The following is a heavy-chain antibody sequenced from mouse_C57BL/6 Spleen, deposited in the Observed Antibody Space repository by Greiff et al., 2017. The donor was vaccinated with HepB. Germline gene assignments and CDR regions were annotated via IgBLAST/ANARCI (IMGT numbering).Heavy chain of an antibody. CDR2: IYPGSGST. CDR3: ARRGDYYYYAMDY. J-gene: IGHJ4*01. Sequence: QVQLQQPGAELVKPGASVKMSCKASGYTFTSYWITWVKQRPGQGLEWIGDIYPGSGSTNYNEKFKSKATLTVDTSSSTAYMQLSSLTSEDSAVYYCARRGDYYYYAMDYWGQGTSVTVSS. CDR1: GYTFTSYW. D-gene: IGHD1-1*01. V-gene: IGHV1-55*01.